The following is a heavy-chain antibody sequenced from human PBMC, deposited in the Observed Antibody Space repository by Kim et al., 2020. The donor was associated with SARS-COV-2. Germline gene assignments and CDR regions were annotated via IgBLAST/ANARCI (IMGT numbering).Heavy chain of an antibody. CDR3: AEDLSAVMPLAV. CDR1: GFLFALFG. CDR2: ISFNGQL. Sequence: GGSLRLSCAASGFLFALFGIHWVRQAPGQSLEWVTHISFNGQLDYIDSVKGRFTISRHASKSTVYLHMNSLKFEDSATYYCAEDLSAVMPLAVWGPGTTVTVSS. J-gene: IGHJ6*02. V-gene: IGHV3-30*12. D-gene: IGHD2-2*01.